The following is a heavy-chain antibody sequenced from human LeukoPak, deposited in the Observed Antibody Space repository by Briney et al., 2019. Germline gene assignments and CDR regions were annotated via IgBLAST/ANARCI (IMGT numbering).Heavy chain of an antibody. D-gene: IGHD5-24*01. J-gene: IGHJ4*02. V-gene: IGHV4-59*11. Sequence: PSETLSLTCTVSGGSISSHYWSWIRQPPGKGLEWIGYIYHSGSTNYSPSLKSRVTISVDTSKNQFSLKLTSLTAADTAVYYCARGAMATTPFFDYWGQGTLVTVSS. CDR1: GGSISSHY. CDR3: ARGAMATTPFFDY. CDR2: IYHSGST.